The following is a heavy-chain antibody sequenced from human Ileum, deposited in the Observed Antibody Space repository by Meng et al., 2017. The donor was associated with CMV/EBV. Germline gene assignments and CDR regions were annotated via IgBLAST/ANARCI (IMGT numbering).Heavy chain of an antibody. CDR2: IGAAGDT. V-gene: IGHV3-23*04. J-gene: IGHJ4*02. D-gene: IGHD2-21*01. CDR3: AKDYIASLANDY. CDR1: GFTFSSYV. Sequence: VVLVESGGGVVQPGGSLRLAWAASGFTFSSYVMNWLRQAPGKGLEWGSTIGAAGDTYYAASVKGRFTVSRDNSKNTLYLQMNSVRAEDTATYYCAKDYIASLANDYWGQGTLVTVSS.